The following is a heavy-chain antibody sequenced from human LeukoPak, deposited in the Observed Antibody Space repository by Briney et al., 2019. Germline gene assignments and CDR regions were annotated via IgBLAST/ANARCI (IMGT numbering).Heavy chain of an antibody. J-gene: IGHJ4*02. V-gene: IGHV3-53*01. CDR1: GFTVSSNY. CDR3: ASGGLGARKYYSDPFHY. D-gene: IGHD3-10*01. Sequence: GGSLRLSCSASGFTVSSNYMSWVRQARGKGLEWVSILYSAGSTYYSDSVRGRFTISRDSSKNTVCLQMNSLRAEDTAVYYCASGGLGARKYYSDPFHYWGQGTLVTVSS. CDR2: LYSAGST.